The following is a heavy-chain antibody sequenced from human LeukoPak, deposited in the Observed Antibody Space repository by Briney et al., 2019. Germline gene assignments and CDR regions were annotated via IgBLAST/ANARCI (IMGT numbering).Heavy chain of an antibody. J-gene: IGHJ4*02. CDR3: ARGRYYYGSGSSYPKGFDY. D-gene: IGHD3-10*01. CDR2: INHSGST. CDR1: GVSFSGYY. V-gene: IGHV4-34*01. Sequence: SETLSLTCAVYGVSFSGYYWSWLRQPPGKGLEWVGEINHSGSTNYNPSLKSRVTISVATSNNQFSLKRSSVTAADTAVYYCARGRYYYGSGSSYPKGFDYWGQGTLVTVSS.